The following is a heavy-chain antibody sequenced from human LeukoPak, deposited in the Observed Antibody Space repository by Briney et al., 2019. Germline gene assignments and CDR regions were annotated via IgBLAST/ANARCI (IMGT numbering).Heavy chain of an antibody. CDR2: INWNGDST. CDR1: GFTFDDYG. V-gene: IGHV3-20*04. Sequence: RPGGSLRVSCAASGFTFDDYGVSWVRQAPGKGLEWVSGINWNGDSTGYVESVKGRFTISRDNAKNSLYLQMNSLRAEDTAFYYCARNTGTTWYGYYFDSWGQGTLVTVSS. D-gene: IGHD6-13*01. CDR3: ARNTGTTWYGYYFDS. J-gene: IGHJ4*02.